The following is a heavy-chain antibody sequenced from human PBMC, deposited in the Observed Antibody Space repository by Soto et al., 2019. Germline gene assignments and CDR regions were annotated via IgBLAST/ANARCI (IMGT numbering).Heavy chain of an antibody. D-gene: IGHD1-1*01. CDR1: GGSISSYY. CDR2: IYYSGST. J-gene: IGHJ4*02. CDR3: ARDNISDWNTN. Sequence: PSETLSLTCTVSGGSISSYYWSWIRQPPGKGLEWIGYIYYSGSTNYNPSLKSRVTISVDTSKNQFSLKLSSVTAADTAVYYCARDNISDWNTNWGQGTLVTVSS. V-gene: IGHV4-59*01.